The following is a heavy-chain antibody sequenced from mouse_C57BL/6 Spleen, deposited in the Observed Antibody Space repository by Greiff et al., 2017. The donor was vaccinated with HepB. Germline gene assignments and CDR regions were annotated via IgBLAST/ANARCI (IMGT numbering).Heavy chain of an antibody. CDR3: ARGCYYGYSAWFAY. Sequence: QVQLQQPGAELVMPGASVKLSCKASGYTFTSYWMHWVKQRPGQGLEWIGEIDPSDSYTNYNQKFKGKSTLTVDKSSSTAYMQLSSLTSEDSAVYYCARGCYYGYSAWFAYWGQGTLVTVSA. J-gene: IGHJ3*01. V-gene: IGHV1-69*01. CDR2: IDPSDSYT. D-gene: IGHD2-3*01. CDR1: GYTFTSYW.